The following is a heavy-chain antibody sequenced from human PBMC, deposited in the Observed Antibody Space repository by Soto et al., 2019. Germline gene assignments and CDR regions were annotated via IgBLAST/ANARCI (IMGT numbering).Heavy chain of an antibody. Sequence: SETLSLTCTVSGGSISSGGYFWSWIRQHPGKGLEWIGYIYYSGNTYYNPSLKSRVTISVDTSKNQFSLKLSSVTAADTAVYYCARSTAVDTAMPQSWFDTWGQGTLVTVSS. J-gene: IGHJ5*02. CDR1: GGSISSGGYF. D-gene: IGHD5-18*01. V-gene: IGHV4-31*03. CDR2: IYYSGNT. CDR3: ARSTAVDTAMPQSWFDT.